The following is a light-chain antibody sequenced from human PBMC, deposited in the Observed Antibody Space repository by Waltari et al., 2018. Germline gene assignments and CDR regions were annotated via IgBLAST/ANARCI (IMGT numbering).Light chain of an antibody. J-gene: IGKJ2*01. V-gene: IGKV3-20*01. CDR2: GAS. CDR1: QSVSSSS. Sequence: EIVVTQSPGTLSLSPGERATLSCRARQSVSSSSLARYQQKPGQGPRLLIYGASSRATGIRDRFSGSGSGKDFTLTISRLEPEDFAVYYCQQYGRSPKTFGQGTKLEI. CDR3: QQYGRSPKT.